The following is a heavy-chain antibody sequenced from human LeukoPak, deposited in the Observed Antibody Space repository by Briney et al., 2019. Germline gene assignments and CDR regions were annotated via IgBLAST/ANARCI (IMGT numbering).Heavy chain of an antibody. CDR2: IDGGGDAT. CDR3: ATGRYYFDY. Sequence: PGGSLRLSCAASGFTFNNYAMGWVRQPPGKGLEWLSAIDGGGDATKYADSVKGRFTISRDNSKNTLYLQMNSLRAEDTAVYYCATGRYYFDYWGQGTLVTVSS. J-gene: IGHJ4*02. CDR1: GFTFNNYA. V-gene: IGHV3-23*01.